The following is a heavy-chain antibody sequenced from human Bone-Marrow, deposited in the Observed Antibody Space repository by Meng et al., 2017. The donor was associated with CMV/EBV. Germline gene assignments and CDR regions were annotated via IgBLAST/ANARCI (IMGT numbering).Heavy chain of an antibody. CDR1: GYTFTGYY. CDR3: AKASSIVVVDMDG. V-gene: IGHV1-2*02. Sequence: ASVKVSCKASGYTFTGYYMHWVRQAPGQGLEWMGWINPNSGGTNYAQKFQGRVTMTRDTSISTAYMELSRLRSDDTAVYYCAKASSIVVVDMDGWGQGTLVTVSS. CDR2: INPNSGGT. J-gene: IGHJ4*02. D-gene: IGHD3-22*01.